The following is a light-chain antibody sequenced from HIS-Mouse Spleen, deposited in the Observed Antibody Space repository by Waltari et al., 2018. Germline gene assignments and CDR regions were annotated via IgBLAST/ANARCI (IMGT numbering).Light chain of an antibody. J-gene: IGLJ2*01. CDR3: QSADSSGTYSVV. V-gene: IGLV3-25*03. CDR2: KDM. Sequence: SYELTQPPSVSVSPGQPARITCSGDALPKPYAYWYQQKPGQAPVLVIYKDMVRPSGIPERFSGSSSGTTVTLTISGVQAEDEADYYCQSADSSGTYSVVFGGGTKLTVL. CDR1: ALPKPY.